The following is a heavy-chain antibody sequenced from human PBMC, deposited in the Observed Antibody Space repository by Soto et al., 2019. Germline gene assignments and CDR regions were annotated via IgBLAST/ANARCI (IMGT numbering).Heavy chain of an antibody. Sequence: QVQLVESGGGVVQPGRSPRLSCVASGFTFSSYGIHWVRQAPGKGLEWVAVISNDGSNEYYADSVKGRFTISRDNSKNTLYLQMDSLRPEDTAVYYCAKEITVAGDFDYWGHGTLVTVSS. J-gene: IGHJ4*01. D-gene: IGHD6-19*01. CDR2: ISNDGSNE. CDR1: GFTFSSYG. CDR3: AKEITVAGDFDY. V-gene: IGHV3-30*18.